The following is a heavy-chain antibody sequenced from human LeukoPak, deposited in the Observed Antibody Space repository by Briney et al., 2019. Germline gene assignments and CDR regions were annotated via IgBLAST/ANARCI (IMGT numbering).Heavy chain of an antibody. D-gene: IGHD6-13*01. J-gene: IGHJ4*02. CDR1: GASISGYY. Sequence: PSETLSLTCTVSGASISGYYWSWIRQPPGKGLEWIGYISYSGSTNYNPSLKSRVTISVDTSKSQFSLKLSSVTAADTAVYYCARQQYSSSWYRIDYWGQGTLVTVSS. CDR2: ISYSGST. CDR3: ARQQYSSSWYRIDY. V-gene: IGHV4-59*01.